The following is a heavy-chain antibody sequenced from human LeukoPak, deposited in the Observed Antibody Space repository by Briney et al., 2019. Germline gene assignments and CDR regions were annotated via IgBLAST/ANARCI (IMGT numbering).Heavy chain of an antibody. J-gene: IGHJ4*02. V-gene: IGHV3-33*08. D-gene: IGHD3-16*01. Sequence: ETGGSLRLSCAASGFTFSSYGMHWVRQAPGKGLEWVAVIWYDGSNKYYADSVKGRFTISRDNSKNTLYVQMSSLRAEDTAVYYCARSNNGGWGYCDYWGQGSLVTVSS. CDR1: GFTFSSYG. CDR2: IWYDGSNK. CDR3: ARSNNGGWGYCDY.